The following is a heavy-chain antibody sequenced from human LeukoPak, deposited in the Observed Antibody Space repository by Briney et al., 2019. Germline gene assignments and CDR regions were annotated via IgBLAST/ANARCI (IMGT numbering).Heavy chain of an antibody. Sequence: QSGGSLRLSCAASGFTFNSYAMSWVRQAPGKGLEWVSGFSGSGASTYSADSVKGRFTISRDNSKNTLYLQMNSLRAEDTAVYYCAKSYPLVVLPAESPFDYWGQGTLVTVSS. V-gene: IGHV3-23*01. CDR3: AKSYPLVVLPAESPFDY. D-gene: IGHD2-2*01. J-gene: IGHJ4*02. CDR1: GFTFNSYA. CDR2: FSGSGAST.